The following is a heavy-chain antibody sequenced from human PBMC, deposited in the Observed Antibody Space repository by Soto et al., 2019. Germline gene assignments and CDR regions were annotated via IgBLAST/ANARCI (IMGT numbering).Heavy chain of an antibody. Sequence: QLQLQESGSGLVKASQTLSLTCDVSGGSISTGGYSWIWIRQPPGKGLEWVGYIYHSGSTYDNPSLKSRVTMSVNRSKNQFSLNLTSVTAADTAVYFCARGHYLYAMDVWGQGTTVTVSS. CDR2: IYHSGST. V-gene: IGHV4-30-2*01. J-gene: IGHJ6*02. CDR3: ARGHYLYAMDV. CDR1: GGSISTGGYS.